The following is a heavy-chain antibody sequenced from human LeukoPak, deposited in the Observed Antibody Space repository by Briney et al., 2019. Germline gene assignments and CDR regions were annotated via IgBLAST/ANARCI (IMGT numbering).Heavy chain of an antibody. Sequence: KPSETLSLTCTVSGGSIGSYYWSWIRQPPGKGLEWIGYIYSSGSTNYNPSLKSRVTISVDTSKNQFSLKLSSVTAADTAVYYCARRRLGDYPDYWGQGTLVTVSS. CDR3: ARRRLGDYPDY. D-gene: IGHD4-17*01. CDR1: GGSIGSYY. V-gene: IGHV4-59*08. CDR2: IYSSGST. J-gene: IGHJ4*02.